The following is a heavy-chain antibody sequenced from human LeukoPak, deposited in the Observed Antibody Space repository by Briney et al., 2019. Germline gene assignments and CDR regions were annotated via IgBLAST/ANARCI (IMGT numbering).Heavy chain of an antibody. CDR1: GFTFSDSY. CDR3: LTIVETDLDAFDI. V-gene: IGHV3-11*04. CDR2: ISSSSNTI. D-gene: IGHD2-21*01. J-gene: IGHJ3*02. Sequence: GGSLRLSCAASGFTFSDSYMSWIRQAPGKGLEWVSYISSSSNTIYYADSVQGRFTISRDNAKNSLYLQMNSLRAEDTAVYYCLTIVETDLDAFDIWGQGTKVTVSS.